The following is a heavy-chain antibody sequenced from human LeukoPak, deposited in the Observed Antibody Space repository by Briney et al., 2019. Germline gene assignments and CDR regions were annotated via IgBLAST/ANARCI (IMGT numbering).Heavy chain of an antibody. CDR3: AKDLRLWELSPSDY. J-gene: IGHJ4*02. V-gene: IGHV3-30*02. D-gene: IGHD3-16*02. CDR1: GFTFSSYG. CDR2: IRYDGSNK. Sequence: QPGGSLRLSCAASGFTFSSYGMHWVRQAPGKGLEWVAFIRYDGSNKYYADSVKGRFTISRDNSKNTLYLQMNSLRAEDTAVYYCAKDLRLWELSPSDYWGQGTLVTVSS.